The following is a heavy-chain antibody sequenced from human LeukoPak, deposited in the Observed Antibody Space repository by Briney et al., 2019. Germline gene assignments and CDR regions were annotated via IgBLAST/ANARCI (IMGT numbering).Heavy chain of an antibody. CDR3: ARGQGGAALYYYGMDV. J-gene: IGHJ6*02. Sequence: SQTLSLTYTVSGDSINVGYYYWTWIRQHPGKGLEWIGDIFYSGITYYSPSLKSRVTMSVDTSKNQFSLKLSSVTAADTAVYFCARGQGGAALYYYGMDVWGQGTTVTVSS. CDR2: IFYSGIT. V-gene: IGHV4-31*03. CDR1: GDSINVGYYY. D-gene: IGHD2-15*01.